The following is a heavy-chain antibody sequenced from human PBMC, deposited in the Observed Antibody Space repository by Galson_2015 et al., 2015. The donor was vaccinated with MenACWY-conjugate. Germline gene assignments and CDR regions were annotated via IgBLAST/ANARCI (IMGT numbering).Heavy chain of an antibody. D-gene: IGHD3-22*01. CDR2: ISSSSSTI. V-gene: IGHV3-48*02. CDR1: GFTFSSYS. CDR3: ARDLYEYYYDSSGSGY. Sequence: SLRLSCAASGFTFSSYSMNWVRQAPGKGLEWVSYISSSSSTIYYADSVKGRFTISRDNAKNSLYLQMNSLRDEDTAVYYCARDLYEYYYDSSGSGYWGQGTLVTVSS. J-gene: IGHJ4*02.